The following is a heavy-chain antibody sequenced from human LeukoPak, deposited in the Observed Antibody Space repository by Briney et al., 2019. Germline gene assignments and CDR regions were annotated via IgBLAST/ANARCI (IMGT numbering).Heavy chain of an antibody. J-gene: IGHJ6*02. CDR1: GFTFSSYA. CDR2: ISGSGGST. D-gene: IGHD2-2*01. Sequence: GGSLRLSCAASGFTFSSYAMSWVRQAPGKGLEWVSAISGSGGSTYYADSVKGRFTISRDNSKNTLYLEMNSLRAEDTAVYYCAREYCSSTSCLYGMDVWGQGTTVTVSS. V-gene: IGHV3-23*01. CDR3: AREYCSSTSCLYGMDV.